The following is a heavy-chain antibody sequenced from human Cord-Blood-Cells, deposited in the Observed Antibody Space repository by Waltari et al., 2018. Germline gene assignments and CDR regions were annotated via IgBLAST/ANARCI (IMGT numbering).Heavy chain of an antibody. CDR2: INHSGST. CDR3: ARDRARVVPAARRGIGNWFDP. Sequence: QVQLQQWGAGLLKPSGTLSLTCAVYGGSFSGYYWSWIRQPPGKGREWIGEINHSGSTNYNPSLKSRVTISVDTSKNQFSLKLSSVTAADTAVYYCARDRARVVPAARRGIGNWFDPWGQGTLVTVSS. CDR1: GGSFSGYY. J-gene: IGHJ5*02. D-gene: IGHD2-2*01. V-gene: IGHV4-34*01.